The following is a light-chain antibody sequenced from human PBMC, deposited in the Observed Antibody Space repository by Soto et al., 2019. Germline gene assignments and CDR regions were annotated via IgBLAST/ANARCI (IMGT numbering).Light chain of an antibody. V-gene: IGKV3-20*01. CDR3: QQCASSPLT. Sequence: EIVLTQSPGTLSLSPGDRATLSCRASQGVGNSHLAWYQQRPGQAPRPLIYGTSNGAAGIPDRFSGGGSGTDFTLTISRLEPEDFSVYYCQQCASSPLTFGQGTKLEIK. CDR2: GTS. CDR1: QGVGNSH. J-gene: IGKJ2*01.